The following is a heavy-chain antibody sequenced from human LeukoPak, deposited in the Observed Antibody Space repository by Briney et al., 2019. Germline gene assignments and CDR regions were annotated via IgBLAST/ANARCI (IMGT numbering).Heavy chain of an antibody. V-gene: IGHV3-7*01. D-gene: IGHD3-10*01. CDR2: IKQDGSEK. CDR3: ARDYYGSGSFNWFDP. J-gene: IGHJ5*02. CDR1: GFTFSSYW. Sequence: GGSLRLSCAASGFTFSSYWMSWVRQAPGKGLEWVANIKQDGSEKYYVDSVKGRFTISRDNAKNSLYLQMNSLRAEDTAVYYCARDYYGSGSFNWFDPWGQGTLVTVSS.